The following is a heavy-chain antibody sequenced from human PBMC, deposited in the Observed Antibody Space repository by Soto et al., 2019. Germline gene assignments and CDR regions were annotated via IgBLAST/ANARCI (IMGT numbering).Heavy chain of an antibody. D-gene: IGHD1-26*01. V-gene: IGHV1-69*13. Sequence: GASVKVSCKVSGGAFSSYAISWVRQAPGQGLEWMGGIIPIFGTANYAQKFQGRVTITADESTSTAYMELSSLRSEDTAVYYCARDQEYSGSYLDAFDIWGQGTMVTVSS. CDR3: ARDQEYSGSYLDAFDI. J-gene: IGHJ3*02. CDR1: GGAFSSYA. CDR2: IIPIFGTA.